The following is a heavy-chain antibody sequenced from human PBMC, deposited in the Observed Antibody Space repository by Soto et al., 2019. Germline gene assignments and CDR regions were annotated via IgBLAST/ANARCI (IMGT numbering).Heavy chain of an antibody. Sequence: QVQLVESGGGVVQPGRSLRLSCAASGFTFSTYAMHWVRQAPGKGLEWVAILSYDGTITYYADSVKGRFTSSRDTSKNTLYLQMNRLRAEDTAVYYCVRPRVLGVHVFGYWGQGALVTVSS. V-gene: IGHV3-30*03. CDR1: GFTFSTYA. D-gene: IGHD3-10*02. CDR3: VRPRVLGVHVFGY. J-gene: IGHJ4*02. CDR2: LSYDGTIT.